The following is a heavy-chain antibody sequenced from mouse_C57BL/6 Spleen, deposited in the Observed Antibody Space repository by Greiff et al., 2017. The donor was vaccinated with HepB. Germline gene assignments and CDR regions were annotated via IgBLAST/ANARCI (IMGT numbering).Heavy chain of an antibody. CDR1: GYTFTSYW. J-gene: IGHJ2*01. Sequence: VQLQQPGTELVKPGASVKLSCKASGYTFTSYWMHWVKQRPGQGLEWIGNINPSNGGTNYNEKFKGKATLTADKSSSTAYMQFSSLTSEDSAIYYCARLGNYGNYFDYWGQGTTLTVSS. CDR3: ARLGNYGNYFDY. CDR2: INPSNGGT. D-gene: IGHD2-1*01. V-gene: IGHV1-53*01.